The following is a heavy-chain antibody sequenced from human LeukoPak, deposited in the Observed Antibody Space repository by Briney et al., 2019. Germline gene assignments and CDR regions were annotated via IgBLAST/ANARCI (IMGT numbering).Heavy chain of an antibody. V-gene: IGHV4-34*01. CDR2: INHSGST. CDR1: GGSFSVYY. CDR3: ARGMTLAAAGLDN. Sequence: SETLSLTCAVYGGSFSVYYWSWIRQPPGKGLEWIGEINHSGSTNYNPSLKSRVTISVDTSKNQFSLKLSSVTAADTAVYYCARGMTLAAAGLDNWGQGTLVTVSS. D-gene: IGHD6-13*01. J-gene: IGHJ4*02.